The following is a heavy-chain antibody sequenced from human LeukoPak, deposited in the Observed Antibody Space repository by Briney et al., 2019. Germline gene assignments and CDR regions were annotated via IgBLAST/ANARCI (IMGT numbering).Heavy chain of an antibody. CDR1: GYTFTSYG. J-gene: IGHJ4*02. CDR3: ARNPPRGAQKRIAAAGVDY. CDR2: INPNSGGT. V-gene: IGHV1-2*02. Sequence: VASVKVSCKASGYTFTSYGISWVRQAPGQGLEWMGWINPNSGGTNYAQKFQGRVTMTRDTSISTAYMELSRLRSDDTAVYYCARNPPRGAQKRIAAAGVDYWGQGTLVTVSS. D-gene: IGHD6-13*01.